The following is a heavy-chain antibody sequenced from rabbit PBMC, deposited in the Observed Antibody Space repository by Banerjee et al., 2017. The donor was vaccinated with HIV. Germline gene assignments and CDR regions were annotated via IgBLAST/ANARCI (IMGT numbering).Heavy chain of an antibody. V-gene: IGHV1S45*01. J-gene: IGHJ4*01. CDR3: ARDEAGNRGNFNF. CDR2: IWGGDDDT. CDR1: GFSFSSSYW. Sequence: QEQLEESGGDLVKPGASLTLTCTTSGFSFSSSYWICWVRQAPGKGLEWIGCIWGGDDDTYYASWAKGRFTISKASTTVDLKLTSLTAADTATYFCARDEAGNRGNFNFWGPGTLVTVS. D-gene: IGHD4-2*01.